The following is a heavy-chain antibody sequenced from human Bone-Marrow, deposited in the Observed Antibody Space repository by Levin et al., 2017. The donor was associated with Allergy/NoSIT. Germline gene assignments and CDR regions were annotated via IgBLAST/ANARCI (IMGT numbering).Heavy chain of an antibody. Sequence: GESLKISCAASGFIFKKYDMNWVRQAPGKGLEWVSTLSPGGGNTYYADSVKGRFTVSRDNSKNTLSLQMNSLRADDTAIYYCAKSGRDTLGYYIDYWGQGTLVTVSS. D-gene: IGHD3-16*01. CDR2: LSPGGGNT. CDR1: GFIFKKYD. V-gene: IGHV3-23*01. CDR3: AKSGRDTLGYYIDY. J-gene: IGHJ4*02.